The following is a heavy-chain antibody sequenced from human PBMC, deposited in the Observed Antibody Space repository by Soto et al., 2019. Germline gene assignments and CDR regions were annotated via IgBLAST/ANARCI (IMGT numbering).Heavy chain of an antibody. CDR2: ISAYNGNT. J-gene: IGHJ6*02. CDR3: ASNVDRNHGDYYRMDV. V-gene: IGHV1-18*01. CDR1: GYTFTSYG. Sequence: ASVKVSCKASGYTFTSYGISWVRQAPGQGLEWMGWISAYNGNTNYAQKLQGRVTMTTDTSTSTAYMELRSLRSDDTAVYYCASNVDRNHGDYYRMDVWGQGNTVTVSS. D-gene: IGHD1-1*01.